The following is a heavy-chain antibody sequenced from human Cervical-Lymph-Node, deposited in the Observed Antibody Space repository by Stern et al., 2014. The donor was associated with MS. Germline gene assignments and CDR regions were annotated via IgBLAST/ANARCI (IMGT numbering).Heavy chain of an antibody. J-gene: IGHJ3*02. CDR1: GFSFSNAW. D-gene: IGHD1-20*01. CDR3: ATGVGITGTLNAFDI. CDR2: IRSKTHGGTI. Sequence: EVQLVQSGGGLVKPGGSLRLSCAASGFSFSNAWMSWVRQAPGKGLEWAGRIRSKTHGGTIEYAAPVKGRFTISRDDSRNTLFLQMNNLKTEDTAVYYCATGVGITGTLNAFDIWGQGTMVTVSS. V-gene: IGHV3-15*01.